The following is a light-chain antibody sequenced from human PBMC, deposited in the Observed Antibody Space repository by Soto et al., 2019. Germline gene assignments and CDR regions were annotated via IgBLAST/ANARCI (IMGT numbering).Light chain of an antibody. J-gene: IGKJ5*01. CDR2: GAS. V-gene: IGKV3-20*01. Sequence: EIVLTQSPGTLSLSPGENASFSCRASQSIDTNWLAWYQQRPGQPPRLLIYGASSRATGIPDRFSGSGSGAGFTLTISSLEPEDFAVYYCQHYDRSPPVTFGQGTRLE. CDR1: QSIDTNW. CDR3: QHYDRSPPVT.